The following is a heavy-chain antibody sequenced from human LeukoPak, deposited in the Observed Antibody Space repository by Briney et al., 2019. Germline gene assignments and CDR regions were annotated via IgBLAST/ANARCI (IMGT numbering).Heavy chain of an antibody. CDR2: ISWNSGSI. Sequence: GGSLRLSCAASGFTFDDYAMHWVRQAPGKGLEWVSGISWNSGSIGYADSVKGRFTISRDNAKNSLYLQMNSLRAEDTALHYCAKEGWLRWGGEFDYWGQGTLVTVSS. V-gene: IGHV3-9*01. CDR3: AKEGWLRWGGEFDY. D-gene: IGHD5-12*01. J-gene: IGHJ4*02. CDR1: GFTFDDYA.